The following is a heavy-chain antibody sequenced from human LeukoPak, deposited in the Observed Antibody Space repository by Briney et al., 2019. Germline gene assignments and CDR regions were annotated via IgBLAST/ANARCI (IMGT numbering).Heavy chain of an antibody. Sequence: ASVKVSCKASGYTFTSYDINWVRQATGQGLEWMGWMNPNSGNTGYAQKFQGRVTMTRNTSISTAYMELSSMKSEATDVYYCARSKRPMVRGVKGDWFDPWGQGTLVTVSS. CDR3: ARSKRPMVRGVKGDWFDP. CDR2: MNPNSGNT. V-gene: IGHV1-8*01. CDR1: GYTFTSYD. D-gene: IGHD3-10*01. J-gene: IGHJ5*02.